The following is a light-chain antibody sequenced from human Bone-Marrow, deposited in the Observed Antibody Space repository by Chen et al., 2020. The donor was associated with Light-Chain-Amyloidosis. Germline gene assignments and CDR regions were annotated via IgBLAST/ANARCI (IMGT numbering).Light chain of an antibody. CDR1: DLPTKY. J-gene: IGLJ2*01. Sequence: SYELTQPPSVSVSPGQTARITCSGDDLPTKYAYWYQQKPGQAPVLVIHRDTERPSGISERFSGSSSGKTATWTISGVKAEDEADYHGQSADSSGTYEVIFGGGTKLTVL. CDR3: QSADSSGTYEVI. V-gene: IGLV3-25*03. CDR2: RDT.